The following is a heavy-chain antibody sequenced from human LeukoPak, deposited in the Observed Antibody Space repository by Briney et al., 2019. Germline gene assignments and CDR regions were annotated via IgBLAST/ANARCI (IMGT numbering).Heavy chain of an antibody. Sequence: GGSLRLSCAASGFTFSNYWVHWVRQAPGKGLVWVSRINHDGSTINYADSVKGRFTICRDNAKNTLYLQMNSLSAEDTAVYYCATAGNYRFDYWGQGALVTVSS. V-gene: IGHV3-74*01. CDR1: GFTFSNYW. D-gene: IGHD1-7*01. CDR2: INHDGSTI. CDR3: ATAGNYRFDY. J-gene: IGHJ4*02.